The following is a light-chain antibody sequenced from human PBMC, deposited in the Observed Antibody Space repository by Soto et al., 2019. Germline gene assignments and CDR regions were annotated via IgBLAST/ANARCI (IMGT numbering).Light chain of an antibody. CDR1: SSDVGGYNY. CDR3: CSYTGSYTHV. Sequence: QSALTQPRSVSGSPGQSVTISCTGTSSDVGGYNYVSWYQQHPGKAPKLMIHDVSKRPSGVPDRFSGSKSGNTASLTISGLQAEDEADYYCCSYTGSYTHVFGTGTKLTVL. CDR2: DVS. V-gene: IGLV2-11*01. J-gene: IGLJ1*01.